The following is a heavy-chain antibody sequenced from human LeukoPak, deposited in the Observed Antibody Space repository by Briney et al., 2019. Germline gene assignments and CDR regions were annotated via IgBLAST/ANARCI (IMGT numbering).Heavy chain of an antibody. CDR3: ARLDPLFYGSGIDY. V-gene: IGHV3-21*01. J-gene: IGHJ4*02. CDR1: GFTFSTYS. CDR2: IDSNSASI. Sequence: GGSLRLSCAASGFTFSTYSMHWVRQAPGKGPEWVSSIDSNSASIYYADSVKGRFTISRDDAKNSLYLQMNSLRAEDTAVYYCARLDPLFYGSGIDYWGQGTLVTVSS. D-gene: IGHD3-10*01.